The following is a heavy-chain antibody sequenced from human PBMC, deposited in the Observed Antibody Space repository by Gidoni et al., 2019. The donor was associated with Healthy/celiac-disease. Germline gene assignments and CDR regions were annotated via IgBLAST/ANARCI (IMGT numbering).Heavy chain of an antibody. CDR2: INHSGST. D-gene: IGHD2-15*01. CDR1: GGSFSGYY. Sequence: QVQLQQWGAGLLKPSETLSLTCAVYGGSFSGYYWSWIRQPPGKGLEWIGEINHSGSTNYNPSLKSRVTISVDTSKNQFSLKLSSVTAADTAVYYCARRQSTRKPNWFDPWGQGTLVTVSS. J-gene: IGHJ5*02. V-gene: IGHV4-34*01. CDR3: ARRQSTRKPNWFDP.